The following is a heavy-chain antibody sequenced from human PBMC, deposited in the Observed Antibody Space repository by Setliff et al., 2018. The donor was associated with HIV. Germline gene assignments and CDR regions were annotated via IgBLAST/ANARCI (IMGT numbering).Heavy chain of an antibody. CDR3: ARVSPDYGSGYFY. CDR1: GYTFDTFG. CDR2: ISAYNGNT. D-gene: IGHD3-10*01. J-gene: IGHJ4*02. Sequence: ASVKVSCKASGYTFDTFGINWVRQAPGQGLEWMGWISAYNGNTNYAQKFQGRVTMTTDTSTSTAYMELRSLRSDDTAIYYCARVSPDYGSGYFYWGQGTLVTVSS. V-gene: IGHV1-18*01.